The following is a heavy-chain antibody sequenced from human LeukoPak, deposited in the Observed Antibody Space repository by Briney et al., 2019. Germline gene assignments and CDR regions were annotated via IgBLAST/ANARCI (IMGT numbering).Heavy chain of an antibody. CDR1: GGSISSYY. V-gene: IGHV4-59*01. CDR2: IYYSGST. CDR3: ARDLAYGSGSYLGFDP. D-gene: IGHD3-10*01. J-gene: IGHJ5*02. Sequence: SETLSLTCTVSGGSISSYYWSWIRQPPGKGLEWIGYIYYSGSTNYNPSLKSRVTISVDTSKNKFSLKLSSVTAADTAVYYCARDLAYGSGSYLGFDPWGQGTLVTVSS.